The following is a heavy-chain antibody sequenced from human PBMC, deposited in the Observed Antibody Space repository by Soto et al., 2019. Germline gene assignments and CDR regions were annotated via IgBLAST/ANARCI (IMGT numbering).Heavy chain of an antibody. CDR1: GFTFSSYG. V-gene: IGHV3-30*18. D-gene: IGHD1-26*01. J-gene: IGHJ4*02. CDR2: ISYDGSNK. Sequence: VQLVESGGGVVQPGRSLRLSCAASGFTFSSYGMHWVRQAPGKGLEWVAVISYDGSNKYYADSVKGRFTISRDNSKNTLYLQMNSLRAEDTAVYYCAKASGGSYGGYFDYWGQGTLVTVSS. CDR3: AKASGGSYGGYFDY.